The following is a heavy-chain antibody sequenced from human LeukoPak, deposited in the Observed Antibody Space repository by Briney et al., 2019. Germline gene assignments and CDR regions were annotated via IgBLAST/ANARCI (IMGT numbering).Heavy chain of an antibody. CDR2: IWYDGTDK. D-gene: IGHD6-19*01. Sequence: GSLSLSGEPPVFTSVTYGCHGSRQAPGKGLEWVAVIWYDGTDKDYADSVKGRFTISRDNSNRTLNLQMNSLRAQDTPVYFCGHNAVAVPPRPAGGFDYWGQGTLVTVSS. CDR3: GHNAVAVPPRPAGGFDY. CDR1: VFTSVTYG. V-gene: IGHV3-33*01. J-gene: IGHJ4*02.